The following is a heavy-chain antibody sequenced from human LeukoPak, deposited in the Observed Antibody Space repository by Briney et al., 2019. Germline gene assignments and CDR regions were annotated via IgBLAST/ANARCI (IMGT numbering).Heavy chain of an antibody. CDR2: IRYDGSNK. J-gene: IGHJ1*01. CDR3: AKGLGWELPQYFQH. CDR1: GFTFSSYG. D-gene: IGHD1-26*01. Sequence: GGSLRLSCAASGFTFSSYGMHWVRQAPGKGLEWVAFIRYDGSNKYYADSVKGRFTISRDNSKNTLYLQMNSLRAEDTAVYYYAKGLGWELPQYFQHWGQGTLVTVSS. V-gene: IGHV3-30*02.